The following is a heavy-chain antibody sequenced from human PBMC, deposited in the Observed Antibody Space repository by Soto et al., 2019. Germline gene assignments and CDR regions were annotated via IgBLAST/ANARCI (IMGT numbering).Heavy chain of an antibody. Sequence: SQTLPLTCAISGDSVSTNSATWDWIRQSPSRGLEWLGRTYYRSNWYTDYAVSVKGRITISPDTSNNQLSLQLNSVTPDDTAVNYCGRLIGDSWLDSWGQGTLVTVSS. CDR2: TYYRSNWYT. CDR1: GDSVSTNSAT. J-gene: IGHJ5*01. CDR3: GRLIGDSWLDS. V-gene: IGHV6-1*01. D-gene: IGHD2-8*01.